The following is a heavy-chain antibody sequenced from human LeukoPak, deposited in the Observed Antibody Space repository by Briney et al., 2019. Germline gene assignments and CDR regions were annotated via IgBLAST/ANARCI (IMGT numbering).Heavy chain of an antibody. CDR1: GGSISGCY. Sequence: SETLSLTCAVYGGSISGCYWSWIRQAPGKGLEWIGDINHSGSTNYNPSLKSRVTISVDTSNNQFSLKLSSVTAADTAVYYCARKLQGSGTYYDYFDYWGQGTLVTVSS. D-gene: IGHD3-10*01. CDR3: ARKLQGSGTYYDYFDY. J-gene: IGHJ4*02. V-gene: IGHV4-34*01. CDR2: INHSGST.